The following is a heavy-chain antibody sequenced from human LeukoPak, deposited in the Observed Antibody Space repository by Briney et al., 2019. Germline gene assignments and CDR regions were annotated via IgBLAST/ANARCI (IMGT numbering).Heavy chain of an antibody. CDR3: VRDQDHYWYFDL. CDR2: LYTANTT. J-gene: IGHJ2*01. Sequence: GGSLRLSCAASGLTVSSNYMRWVRQAPGKGLEWVSVLYTANTTHYADSVKGRFTVSRDNSKNILYLQMNSLRVEDTAVYYCVRDQDHYWYFDLWVRATVIIVSS. CDR1: GLTVSSNY. V-gene: IGHV3-53*01.